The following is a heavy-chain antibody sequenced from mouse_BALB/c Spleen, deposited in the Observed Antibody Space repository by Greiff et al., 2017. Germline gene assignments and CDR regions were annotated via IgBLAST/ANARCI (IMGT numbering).Heavy chain of an antibody. J-gene: IGHJ2*01. D-gene: IGHD2-3*01. CDR2: IRNKANGYTT. CDR3: ARGYDGYFYYFDY. CDR1: GFTFTDYY. Sequence: EVKLQESGGGLVQPGGSLRLSCATSGFTFTDYYMSWVRQPPGKALEWLGFIRNKANGYTTEYSASVKGRFTISRDNSQSILYLQMNTLRAEDSATYYCARGYDGYFYYFDYWGQGTTLTVSS. V-gene: IGHV7-3*02.